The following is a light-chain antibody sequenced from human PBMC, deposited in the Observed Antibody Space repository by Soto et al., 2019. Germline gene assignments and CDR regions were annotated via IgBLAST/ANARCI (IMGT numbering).Light chain of an antibody. CDR3: SSYTTSTSFIL. Sequence: QSALTQPASVSGSPGQSITISCTGTSSDIGGYKHVSWYQQHPGKAPKLMIYEVSNRPSGVSNRFSGSKSGNTASLTISGLQAEDEAYYYCSSYTTSTSFILFGGGTKLTVL. J-gene: IGLJ2*01. CDR2: EVS. V-gene: IGLV2-14*01. CDR1: SSDIGGYKH.